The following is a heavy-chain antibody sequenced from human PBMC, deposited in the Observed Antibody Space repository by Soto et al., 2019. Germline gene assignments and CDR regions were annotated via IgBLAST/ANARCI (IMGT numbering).Heavy chain of an antibody. CDR1: GGTFSSYT. D-gene: IGHD6-13*01. Sequence: SVKVSCKASGGTFSSYTISWVRQAPGQGLEWMGRIIPILGIANYAQKFQGRVTITADKSTSTAYMELSSLRSEDTAVYYCAKAAVFGRIAAVGRLPYYYSGIDVWGQGTTVTVSS. CDR2: IIPILGIA. V-gene: IGHV1-69*02. CDR3: AKAAVFGRIAAVGRLPYYYSGIDV. J-gene: IGHJ6*02.